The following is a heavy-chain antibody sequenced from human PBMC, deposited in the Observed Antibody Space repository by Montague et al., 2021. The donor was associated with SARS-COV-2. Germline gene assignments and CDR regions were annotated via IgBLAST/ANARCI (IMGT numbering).Heavy chain of an antibody. D-gene: IGHD2-2*01. CDR1: GDSVSSNIAT. Sequence: CAISGDSVSSNIATWNWIRQSPSRGLEWLGRTYYRSKWYNDYAEXVKSRITIDPDTSKHQFSLHPNSATPEDTAVYCCARIPVGSKYYFDFWGQGTLVTVSS. CDR2: TYYRSKWYN. V-gene: IGHV6-1*01. CDR3: ARIPVGSKYYFDF. J-gene: IGHJ4*02.